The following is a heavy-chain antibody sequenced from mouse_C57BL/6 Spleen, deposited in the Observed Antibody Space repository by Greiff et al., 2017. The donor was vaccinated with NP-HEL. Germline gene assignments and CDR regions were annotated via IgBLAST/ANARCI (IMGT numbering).Heavy chain of an antibody. V-gene: IGHV1-39*01. CDR1: GYSFTDYN. Sequence: EVQRVESGPELVKPGASVKISCKASGYSFTDYNMNWVKQSHGKSLEWIGVINPNYGTTSYNQKFKGKATLTVDQSSSTAYMQLNSLTSEDSAVYYGARGIDYDGYWYFDVWGTGTTVTVSS. J-gene: IGHJ1*03. CDR3: ARGIDYDGYWYFDV. CDR2: INPNYGTT. D-gene: IGHD2-4*01.